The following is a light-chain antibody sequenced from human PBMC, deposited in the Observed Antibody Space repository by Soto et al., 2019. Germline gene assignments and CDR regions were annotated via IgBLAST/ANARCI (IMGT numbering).Light chain of an antibody. CDR2: AAS. J-gene: IGKJ4*01. Sequence: DIQMTQSPSAMSASVGDRVTITCRASQGISNYLTWFQQKPGKVPKRLIYAASSLQSGVPSRFSGSXXXTXXXLTIXXXXXEXXXXYXXXXHNSYPFTFGGGTKVEIK. CDR3: XXHNSYPFT. CDR1: QGISNY. V-gene: IGKV1-17*03.